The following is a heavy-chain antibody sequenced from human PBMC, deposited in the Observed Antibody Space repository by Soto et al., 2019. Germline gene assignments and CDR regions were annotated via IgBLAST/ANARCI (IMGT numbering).Heavy chain of an antibody. Sequence: QVQLVQSGAEVKKPGSSVKVSCKASGGTFSSYTISWVRQAPGQGLEWMGRIIPILGIANYAQKFQGRVTITTDKSTSTAYMELSSVRSEETAVYYCARGIDDYGDYGYFQHWGQGTLVTVSS. V-gene: IGHV1-69*02. D-gene: IGHD4-17*01. J-gene: IGHJ1*01. CDR3: ARGIDDYGDYGYFQH. CDR1: GGTFSSYT. CDR2: IIPILGIA.